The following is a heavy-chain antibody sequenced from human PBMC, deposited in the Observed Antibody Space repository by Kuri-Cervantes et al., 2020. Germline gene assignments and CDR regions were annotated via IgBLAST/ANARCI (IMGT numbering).Heavy chain of an antibody. Sequence: GGSLRLSCEVSGFSFDDYAMHWVRQVPGKGLEWVSSISWNGGSVAYAESVKGRFTVSRDNAKNALFLQMNSLRAEDTALYYCAKFILGAFDIWGQGTMVTVSS. V-gene: IGHV3-9*01. CDR3: AKFILGAFDI. CDR2: ISWNGGSV. J-gene: IGHJ3*02. D-gene: IGHD3-16*02. CDR1: GFSFDDYA.